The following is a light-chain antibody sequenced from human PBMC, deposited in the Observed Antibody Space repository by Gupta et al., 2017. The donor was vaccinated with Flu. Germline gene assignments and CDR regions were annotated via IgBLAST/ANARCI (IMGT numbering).Light chain of an antibody. CDR1: SSNIGAGYD. Sequence: QSVLTQPPSVSGAPGQRVTIPCTGSSSNIGAGYDVHWYQQLPGTAPKLLIYGNSNRPSGVPDRFSGSKPGTSASLAITGLQAEDEADYYCQSYDSSLSGSVFGGGTKLTVL. J-gene: IGLJ2*01. CDR3: QSYDSSLSGSV. CDR2: GNS. V-gene: IGLV1-40*01.